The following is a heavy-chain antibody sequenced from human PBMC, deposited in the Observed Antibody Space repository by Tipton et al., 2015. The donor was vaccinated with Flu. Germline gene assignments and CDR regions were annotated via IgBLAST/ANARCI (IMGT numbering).Heavy chain of an antibody. CDR2: IYTSGST. Sequence: TLSLTCTVSGGSISSYYWSWIRQPAGKGLEWIGRIYTSGSTNYNPSLKSRVTMSVDTSKNQFSLKLSFVTAADTAVYYCARGYDFWSGYPSHDAFDIWGQGTMVTASS. V-gene: IGHV4-4*07. CDR3: ARGYDFWSGYPSHDAFDI. D-gene: IGHD3-3*01. J-gene: IGHJ3*02. CDR1: GGSISSYY.